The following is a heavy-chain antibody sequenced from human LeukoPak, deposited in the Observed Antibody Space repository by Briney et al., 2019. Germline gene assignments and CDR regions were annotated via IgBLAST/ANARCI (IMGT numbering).Heavy chain of an antibody. D-gene: IGHD2-21*02. Sequence: GGSLRLSCAASGFTFSDYYMSWIRQAPGKGLEWVSYISSSGSTIYYADSVKGRFTISRDNSKNTLYLQMNSLRAEDTAVYYCANQAVVTAPMHWGQGTLVTVSS. J-gene: IGHJ4*02. CDR2: ISSSGSTI. V-gene: IGHV3-11*01. CDR1: GFTFSDYY. CDR3: ANQAVVTAPMH.